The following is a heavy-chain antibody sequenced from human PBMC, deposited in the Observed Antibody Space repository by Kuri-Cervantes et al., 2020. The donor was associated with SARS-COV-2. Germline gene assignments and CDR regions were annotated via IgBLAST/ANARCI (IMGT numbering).Heavy chain of an antibody. CDR2: IIPIFGTA. D-gene: IGHD5-18*01. V-gene: IGHV1-69*13. CDR3: ARYYSYSLYYGMDV. Sequence: SVKVSCKASGCTFTRYPMHWVRQAPGQRLEWMGGIIPIFGTANYAQKFQGRVTITADESTSTAYMELSRLRSDDTAVYYCARYYSYSLYYGMDVWGQGTTVTVSS. J-gene: IGHJ6*02. CDR1: GCTFTRYP.